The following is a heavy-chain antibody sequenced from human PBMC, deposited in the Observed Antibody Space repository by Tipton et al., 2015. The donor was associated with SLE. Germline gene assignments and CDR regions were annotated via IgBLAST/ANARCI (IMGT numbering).Heavy chain of an antibody. Sequence: TLSLTCTVSGGSIDTYYWSWIRQPPGKGLEWIGYVYYNGRTNYNPSLQSRVTISIDTSKNQFSLRMTSVTAADTAIYYCARDTYYAFDYWGQGSLVTVSS. CDR1: GGSIDTYY. D-gene: IGHD3-10*01. V-gene: IGHV4-59*01. CDR3: ARDTYYAFDY. J-gene: IGHJ4*02. CDR2: VYYNGRT.